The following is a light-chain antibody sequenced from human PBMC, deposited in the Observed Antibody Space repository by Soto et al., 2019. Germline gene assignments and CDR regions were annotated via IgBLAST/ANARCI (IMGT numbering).Light chain of an antibody. J-gene: IGKJ2*01. CDR1: QSVSSN. CDR3: QHFNDWPYT. CDR2: DAS. V-gene: IGKV3-15*01. Sequence: EIVLTQSPGTLSLSPGERATLSCRASQSVSSNLAWYLQKPGQAPRLLIYDASTRAPGIPARFSASGSGTDFTLTISSLQSEDFAIYYCQHFNDWPYTFGQGTKVDIK.